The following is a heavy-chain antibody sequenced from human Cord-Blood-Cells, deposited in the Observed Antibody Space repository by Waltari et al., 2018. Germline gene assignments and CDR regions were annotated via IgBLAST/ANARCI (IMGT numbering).Heavy chain of an antibody. D-gene: IGHD3-3*01. CDR3: ARGRLLEWLLFDY. J-gene: IGHJ4*02. V-gene: IGHV4-30-2*01. Sequence: QLQLQESGSGLVKPSQTLSLTCAVSGGSISSGGYSWSWIRQPPGKGLEWIGYINQRGGTYSNPSLKGRGNISVDRSKNQFSLKLSSVTAADTAVYYCARGRLLEWLLFDYWGKGTLVTVSS. CDR2: INQRGGT. CDR1: GGSISSGGYS.